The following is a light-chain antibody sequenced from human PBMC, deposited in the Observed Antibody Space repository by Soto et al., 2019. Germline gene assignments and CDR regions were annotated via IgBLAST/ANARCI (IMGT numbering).Light chain of an antibody. CDR3: AAWDDILNGYVV. Sequence: QLVLTQPPSASGTPGQRVTISCSGSRYNIGSNTVNWYQQVPGTAPRLLIHRDHQRPSGVPDRFSGSKSGTSASLAISGRQSEDEADYYCAAWDDILNGYVVFGGGTKVTVL. J-gene: IGLJ2*01. CDR1: RYNIGSNT. V-gene: IGLV1-44*01. CDR2: RDH.